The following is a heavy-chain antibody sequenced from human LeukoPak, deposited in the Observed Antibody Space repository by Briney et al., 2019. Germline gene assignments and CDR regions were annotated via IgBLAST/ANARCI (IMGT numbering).Heavy chain of an antibody. V-gene: IGHV4-34*01. J-gene: IGHJ4*02. CDR2: INHSGST. D-gene: IGHD3-3*01. Sequence: PSETLSLTCAVYGGSFSGYYWSWIRQPPGKGLEWIGEINHSGSTNYNPSLKSRVTISVDTSKNQFSLKLSSVTAADTAVYYCARSFYGFWSGRAFDYWGQGTLVTVSS. CDR3: ARSFYGFWSGRAFDY. CDR1: GGSFSGYY.